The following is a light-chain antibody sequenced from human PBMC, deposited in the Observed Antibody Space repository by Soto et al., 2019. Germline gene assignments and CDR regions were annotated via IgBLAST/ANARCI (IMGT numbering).Light chain of an antibody. CDR2: GAS. CDR3: QQRSNWPPIT. CDR1: QSVSSN. J-gene: IGKJ5*01. V-gene: IGKV3-11*01. Sequence: TQSPATLSVSPGESATLSCRASQSVSSNLAWYQQKPGQAPRLLIYGASSRATGIPDRFSGSGSGTDFTLTISSLEPEDFAVYYCQQRSNWPPITFGQGTRLEI.